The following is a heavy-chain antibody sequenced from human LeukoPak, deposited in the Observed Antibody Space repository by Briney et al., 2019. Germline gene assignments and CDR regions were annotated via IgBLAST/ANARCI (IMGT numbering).Heavy chain of an antibody. D-gene: IGHD6-6*01. Sequence: SSETLSLTCSVSGDSIRNYYWSWIRQPPGKGLEWIGYIYYRGNTNYNPSLKSRVIISIDTSKNQFSVKMSSVTAADTAVYFCARDSPPQYASSSAGFDYWGQGTLVTVSS. V-gene: IGHV4-59*01. J-gene: IGHJ4*02. CDR2: IYYRGNT. CDR3: ARDSPPQYASSSAGFDY. CDR1: GDSIRNYY.